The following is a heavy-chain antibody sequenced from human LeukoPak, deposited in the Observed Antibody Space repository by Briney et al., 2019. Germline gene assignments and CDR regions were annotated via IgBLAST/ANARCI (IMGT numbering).Heavy chain of an antibody. J-gene: IGHJ3*02. D-gene: IGHD1-1*01. CDR3: AKSDGTQAFDI. Sequence: PGGSLRLSCAASGFTFSSYAMSWVRQAPGKGLEWVSGISWNSGSIGYADSVKGRFTISRDNAKNSLYLQMNSLRAEDTALYYCAKSDGTQAFDIWGQGTMVTVSS. V-gene: IGHV3-9*01. CDR2: ISWNSGSI. CDR1: GFTFSSYA.